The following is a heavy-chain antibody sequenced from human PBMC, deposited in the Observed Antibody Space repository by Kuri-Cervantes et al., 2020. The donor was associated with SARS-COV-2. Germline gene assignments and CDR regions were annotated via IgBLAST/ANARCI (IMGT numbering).Heavy chain of an antibody. Sequence: GESLKISCAASGFTFSSYAMHWVRQTPGKGLEWVAVISYDGSNKYYADSVKGRFTISRDNSKNTLYLQMNSLRAEDTAVYYCARGQLNGVFGELYIDYWGQGTLVTVSS. CDR3: ARGQLNGVFGELYIDY. J-gene: IGHJ4*02. CDR1: GFTFSSYA. V-gene: IGHV3-30-3*01. D-gene: IGHD3-10*01. CDR2: ISYDGSNK.